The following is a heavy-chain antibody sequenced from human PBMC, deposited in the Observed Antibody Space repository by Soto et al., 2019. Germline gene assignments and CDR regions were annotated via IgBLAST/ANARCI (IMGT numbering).Heavy chain of an antibody. J-gene: IGHJ4*02. V-gene: IGHV1-18*01. Sequence: QPQLMQSEGELKQPGASVKVSCKASGYTFTTYGFSWVRQVPGQGLEWMGWISPNSGDTTYAQNLQGRVTMTSDTSTSTVYMEMRSLRSDDTAVYYCATEMWTRCGTQNFFDYWGQGALVSVSS. D-gene: IGHD2-15*01. CDR3: ATEMWTRCGTQNFFDY. CDR1: GYTFTTYG. CDR2: ISPNSGDT.